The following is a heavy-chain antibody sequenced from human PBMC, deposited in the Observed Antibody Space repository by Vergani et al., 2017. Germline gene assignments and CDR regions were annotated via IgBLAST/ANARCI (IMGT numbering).Heavy chain of an antibody. J-gene: IGHJ6*02. D-gene: IGHD6-13*01. CDR3: AKDILVGYSSRMDYYGMDF. CDR2: ISWNSGSI. V-gene: IGHV3-9*01. Sequence: EVQLVESGGGLVQPGRSLRLSCAASGFTFDDYAMHWVRQAPGKGLEWVSGISWNSGSIGYADSVKGRFTISRDNAKNSLYLQMNSLRAEDTALYYCAKDILVGYSSRMDYYGMDFWGQGTTVTVSS. CDR1: GFTFDDYA.